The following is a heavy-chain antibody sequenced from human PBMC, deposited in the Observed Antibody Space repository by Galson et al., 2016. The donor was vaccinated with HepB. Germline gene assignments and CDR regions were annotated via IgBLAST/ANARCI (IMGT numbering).Heavy chain of an antibody. CDR2: IYYTGRN. D-gene: IGHD4-11*01. CDR1: GGSISSGEYY. CDR3: ARIYSNYVLGMDV. J-gene: IGHJ6*02. V-gene: IGHV4-30-4*01. Sequence: TLSLTCTVSGGSISSGEYYWSWIRQPPGKGLDWIGYIYYTGRNYYNPSLKSRVSISVDTSKNQFSLRLSSVTAADTALYYCARIYSNYVLGMDVWGRGTTVTVSS.